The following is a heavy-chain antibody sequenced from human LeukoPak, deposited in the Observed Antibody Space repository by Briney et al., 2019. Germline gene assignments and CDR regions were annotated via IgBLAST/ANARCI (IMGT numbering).Heavy chain of an antibody. CDR3: ARDRSTTTDYGMDV. D-gene: IGHD4-11*01. V-gene: IGHV3-48*03. CDR1: GFTFSSYE. CDR2: ISSSGSTI. J-gene: IGHJ6*02. Sequence: GGSLRLSCAASGFTFSSYEMNWVRQAPGKGLEWVSYISSSGSTIYYADSVKGRFTISRDNAKNSLYLQMNSLRAEDTAVYYCARDRSTTTDYGMDVWGQGTTVTVSS.